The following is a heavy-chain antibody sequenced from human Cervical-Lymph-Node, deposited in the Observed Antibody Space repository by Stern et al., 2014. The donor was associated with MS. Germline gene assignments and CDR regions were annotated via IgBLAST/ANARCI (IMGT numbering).Heavy chain of an antibody. CDR1: GFTFTNYY. D-gene: IGHD5/OR15-5a*01. CDR2: INRSDDDT. CDR3: ALSAFDF. J-gene: IGHJ4*02. Sequence: VQLEESGAEVKKPGASVKVSCKASGFTFTNYYVHWVRQAPGQGLEWMGIINRSDDDTGYAQRFQGRLTVTRETSSSTVYMELTSLRYDDAAVYYCALSAFDFWGQGTLVTVSS. V-gene: IGHV1-46*01.